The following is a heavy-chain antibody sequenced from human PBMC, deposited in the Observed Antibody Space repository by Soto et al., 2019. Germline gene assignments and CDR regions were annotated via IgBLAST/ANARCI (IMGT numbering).Heavy chain of an antibody. Sequence: EVQLLESGGGLVQPGGSLRLSCAASGFTFSSYAMNWVRQAPGKGLEWVSVMSGSGGTAFYADSVKGRVTISRDNSKKTVYLQMNSLRAEDTAVYYCAKDIWELPLRDAFDIWGQGTVVTVSS. V-gene: IGHV3-23*01. J-gene: IGHJ3*02. CDR2: MSGSGGTA. D-gene: IGHD1-26*01. CDR1: GFTFSSYA. CDR3: AKDIWELPLRDAFDI.